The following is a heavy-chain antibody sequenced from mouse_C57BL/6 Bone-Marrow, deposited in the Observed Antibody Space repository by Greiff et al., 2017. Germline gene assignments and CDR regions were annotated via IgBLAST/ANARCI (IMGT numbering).Heavy chain of an antibody. CDR3: AREDWDWYFDV. D-gene: IGHD4-1*01. V-gene: IGHV1-50*01. CDR2: IDPSDSYT. J-gene: IGHJ1*03. CDR1: GYTFTSYW. Sequence: QVQLKQPGAELVKPGASVKLSCKASGYTFTSYWMQWVKQRPGQGLEWIGEIDPSDSYTNYNQKFKGKATLTVDTSSSTASMQLSSLTSEDSAVYYWAREDWDWYFDVWGTGTTVTVSA.